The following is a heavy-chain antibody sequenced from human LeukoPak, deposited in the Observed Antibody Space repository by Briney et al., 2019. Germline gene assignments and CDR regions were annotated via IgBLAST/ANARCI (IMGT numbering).Heavy chain of an antibody. D-gene: IGHD4-23*01. V-gene: IGHV4-38-2*02. CDR2: IYHSGST. J-gene: IGHJ3*01. CDR3: ARHSDYVGDSSLDTDAFDV. Sequence: SETLSLTCTVSGYSMSSGYYWGWIRQPPGKGLEWIGSIYHSGSTYYNPSLKSRVTISVDTSKNQFSLTLSSVTAADTAVYYCARHSDYVGDSSLDTDAFDVWGRGTMVTVSS. CDR1: GYSMSSGYY.